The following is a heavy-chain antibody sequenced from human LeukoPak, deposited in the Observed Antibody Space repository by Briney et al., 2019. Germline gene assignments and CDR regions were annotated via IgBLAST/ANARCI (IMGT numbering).Heavy chain of an antibody. J-gene: IGHJ4*02. Sequence: GGSLRLSRAASGFTFSDYYMSWIRQAPGKGLEWVSYISSSGSTIYYTDSVKGRFTISRDNAKNSLYLQMNSLRAEDTAVYYCASGDGYNYFDYWGQGTLVTVSS. D-gene: IGHD5-24*01. CDR3: ASGDGYNYFDY. CDR2: ISSSGSTI. CDR1: GFTFSDYY. V-gene: IGHV3-11*01.